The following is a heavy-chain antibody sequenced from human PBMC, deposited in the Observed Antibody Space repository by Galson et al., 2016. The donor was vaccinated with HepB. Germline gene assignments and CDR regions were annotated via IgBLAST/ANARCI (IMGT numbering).Heavy chain of an antibody. CDR2: IYYGGST. D-gene: IGHD1-26*01. CDR1: GGSISSANYY. J-gene: IGHJ5*02. V-gene: IGHV4-31*03. Sequence: TLSLTCTVSGGSISSANYYWSWIRQHPGKGLEWIGSIYYGGSTYYNPSLKSRVNISIDTSKNQFSLNLNSVTAADTAVYFCARDFVSGSYSFDPWGQGTLVTVSS. CDR3: ARDFVSGSYSFDP.